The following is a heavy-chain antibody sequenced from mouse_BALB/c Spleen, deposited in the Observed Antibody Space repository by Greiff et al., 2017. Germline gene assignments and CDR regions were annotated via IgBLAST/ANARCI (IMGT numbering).Heavy chain of an antibody. CDR2: ISSGGST. J-gene: IGHJ3*01. D-gene: IGHD2-14*01. V-gene: IGHV5-6-5*01. CDR3: ARGEVRPAWFAY. CDR1: VFTFSSYA. Sequence: EVQRVESGGGLVKPGGSLKLSCAASVFTFSSYAMSWVRQTPEKRLEWVASISSGGSTYYPDSVKGRFTISRDNARNILYLQMSSLRSEDTAMYYCARGEVRPAWFAYWGQGTLVTVSA.